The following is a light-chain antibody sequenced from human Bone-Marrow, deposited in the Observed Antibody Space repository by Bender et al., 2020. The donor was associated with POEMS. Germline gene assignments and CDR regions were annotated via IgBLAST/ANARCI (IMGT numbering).Light chain of an antibody. Sequence: QSALTQPASVSGSPGQSITISCTGTSSDVGSFNLVSWYQQYPGKAPKLMLYEVNKRPSGVSTRFSGSKSGNTASLTISGLQAEDEADYYCCSYAGRSTWVFGGGTKLTVL. CDR2: EVN. CDR1: SSDVGSFNL. CDR3: CSYAGRSTWV. J-gene: IGLJ3*02. V-gene: IGLV2-23*02.